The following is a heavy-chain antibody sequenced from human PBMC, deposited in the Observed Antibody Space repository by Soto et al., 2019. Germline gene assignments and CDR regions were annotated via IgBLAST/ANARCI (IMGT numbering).Heavy chain of an antibody. CDR2: IVGDSGAT. V-gene: IGHV1-18*01. CDR1: GNTFGTYG. D-gene: IGHD3-10*01. Sequence: QVQLMQSGTEVAKPGASVKVSCKTSGNTFGTYGLSWVRQAPGQGLEWMGWIVGDSGATVYAQKFQGRVTMYTDTSPSTAYMELRSLTADDSALYYCARVAGDGSGSRRFDTWGQGTLVSVSS. CDR3: ARVAGDGSGSRRFDT. J-gene: IGHJ4*02.